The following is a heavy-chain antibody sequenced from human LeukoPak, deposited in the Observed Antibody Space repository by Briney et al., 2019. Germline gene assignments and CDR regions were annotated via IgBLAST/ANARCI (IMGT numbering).Heavy chain of an antibody. CDR3: AREYGSSSGPGWNWFDP. CDR2: INPNSCGT. Sequence: ASVKVSCKASGYTFTGYYMHWVRQAPGRGLEWMGWINPNSCGTNYAQKFQGRVTMHRATSISTAYMELSRLRSDATAVYYCAREYGSSSGPGWNWFDPWGQGTLVTVSS. D-gene: IGHD6-6*01. J-gene: IGHJ5*02. V-gene: IGHV1-2*02. CDR1: GYTFTGYY.